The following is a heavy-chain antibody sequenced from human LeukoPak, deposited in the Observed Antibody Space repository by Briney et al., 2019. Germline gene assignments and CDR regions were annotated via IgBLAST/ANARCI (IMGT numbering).Heavy chain of an antibody. D-gene: IGHD3-9*01. CDR3: ARADILTGTWYYFDY. CDR1: GYTFSSYW. CDR2: IYPGDSDT. Sequence: GESLKISCEGSGYTFSSYWIGWVRQMPGKGLEWMGIIYPGDSDTRYSPSFQGQVTISADKSISTAYLQWSSLKASDTAMYYCARADILTGTWYYFDYWGQGTLVTVSS. J-gene: IGHJ4*02. V-gene: IGHV5-51*01.